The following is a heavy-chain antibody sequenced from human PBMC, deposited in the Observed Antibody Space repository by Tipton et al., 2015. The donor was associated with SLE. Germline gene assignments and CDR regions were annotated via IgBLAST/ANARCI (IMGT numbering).Heavy chain of an antibody. CDR3: ARGWGYLDAFDI. CDR1: GDSISSSSYY. D-gene: IGHD7-27*01. Sequence: TLSLTCTVSGDSISSSSYYWGWFRQPPGKGLEWIGSLYYSGRTYYNPSLKSRVSISVDTSKNQFSLKLSSVTAADTAVYYCARGWGYLDAFDIWGQGTMVTVSS. V-gene: IGHV4-39*07. CDR2: LYYSGRT. J-gene: IGHJ3*02.